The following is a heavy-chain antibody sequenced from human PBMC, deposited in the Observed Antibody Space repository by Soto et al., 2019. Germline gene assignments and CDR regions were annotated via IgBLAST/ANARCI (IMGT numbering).Heavy chain of an antibody. V-gene: IGHV3-23*01. CDR1: GFTFSSYA. Sequence: DVQLLESGGGLVQPGGSLRLSCAASGFTFSSYAMGWVRQGPGKGLEWVAVVSIGGSTHYADSVRGRFTISRDNSKNTLSLQMNSLTAADTDVYFCAKRRGAGGHFDYWGQGALVTVSS. J-gene: IGHJ4*02. D-gene: IGHD2-15*01. CDR3: AKRRGAGGHFDY. CDR2: VSIGGST.